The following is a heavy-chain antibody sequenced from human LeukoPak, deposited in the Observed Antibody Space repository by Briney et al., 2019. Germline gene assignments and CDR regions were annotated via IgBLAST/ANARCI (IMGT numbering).Heavy chain of an antibody. Sequence: QSGGSLRLSCAASGFTFSSYGMHWVRQAPGEGLEWVAFIRYDGSNKYYADSVKGRFTISRDNSKNTLYLQMNSLRAEDTAVYYCAKDQGGSYQSWYFDLWGRGTLVTVSS. D-gene: IGHD1-26*01. J-gene: IGHJ2*01. V-gene: IGHV3-30*02. CDR3: AKDQGGSYQSWYFDL. CDR1: GFTFSSYG. CDR2: IRYDGSNK.